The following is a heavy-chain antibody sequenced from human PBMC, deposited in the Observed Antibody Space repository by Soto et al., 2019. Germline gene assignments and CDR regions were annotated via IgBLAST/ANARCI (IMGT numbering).Heavy chain of an antibody. V-gene: IGHV4-34*01. D-gene: IGHD6-6*01. CDR1: GGSFSGYY. J-gene: IGHJ3*02. CDR3: ARRGRIAARPGAFDT. CDR2: INHSGST. Sequence: SETLSLTCAVYGGSFSGYYWSWIRQPPGKGLEWSGEINHSGSTNYNPSLKSRVTISVDTSKNQFSLKLSSVTAADTAVYYCARRGRIAARPGAFDTWGQGTMVTVSS.